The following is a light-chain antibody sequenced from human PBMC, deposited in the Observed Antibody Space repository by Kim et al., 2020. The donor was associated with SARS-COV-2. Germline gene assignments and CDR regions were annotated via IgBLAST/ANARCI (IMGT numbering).Light chain of an antibody. Sequence: ASVGDRVTITCRASQGISNYLAWYQQKPGKVPKLLIHAASTLQSGVPFRFSGSGSGTDFTLTISSLQPEDAATYYCQKYNTAPMTFGQGTKVDIK. J-gene: IGKJ1*01. CDR2: AAS. CDR3: QKYNTAPMT. CDR1: QGISNY. V-gene: IGKV1-27*01.